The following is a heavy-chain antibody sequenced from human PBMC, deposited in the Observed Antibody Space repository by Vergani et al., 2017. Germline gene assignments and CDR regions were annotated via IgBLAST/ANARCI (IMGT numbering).Heavy chain of an antibody. V-gene: IGHV7-4-1*01. CDR3: ARAKRGRLAVGATDS. Sequence: QEQLVQSGSELKKPGASVQVSCKSSGYRFNNFAIHWLRQAPGQGLEWMGWFNPTTGNPTYARAFTGRFVFSLDTSNSTAYLQIGSLKAEDTAVYFCARAKRGRLAVGATDSWGQGTLLTVSS. CDR1: GYRFNNFA. CDR2: FNPTTGNP. D-gene: IGHD6-19*01. J-gene: IGHJ4*02.